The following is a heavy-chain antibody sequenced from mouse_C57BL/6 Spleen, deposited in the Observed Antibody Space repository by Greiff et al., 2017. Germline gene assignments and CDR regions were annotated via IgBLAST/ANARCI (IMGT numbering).Heavy chain of an antibody. CDR2: IYPGDGDP. CDR1: GYAFSSSW. Sequence: VQLVESGPELVKPGASVKISCKASGYAFSSSWMNWVKQRPGKGLEWIGRIYPGDGDPNYNGKFKGKATLTANKSSSTAYMQLSSRTSEDSAVYFCARRKYSNYDYAMDYWGQGTSVTVSS. CDR3: ARRKYSNYDYAMDY. J-gene: IGHJ4*01. D-gene: IGHD2-5*01. V-gene: IGHV1-82*01.